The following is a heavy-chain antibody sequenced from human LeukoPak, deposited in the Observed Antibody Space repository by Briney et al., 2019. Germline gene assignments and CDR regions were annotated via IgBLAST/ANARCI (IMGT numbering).Heavy chain of an antibody. CDR3: ARGPYYYDSSGPYFDY. D-gene: IGHD3-22*01. J-gene: IGHJ4*02. V-gene: IGHV4-31*03. Sequence: SQTLSLTCTVSGGSISSGGYYWIWIRQHPGKGLEWIRYIYYSWSTYYNPTLKSRVTISVDTSKNQFSLKLSSVTAADTAVYYCARGPYYYDSSGPYFDYWGQGTLVTVSS. CDR1: GGSISSGGYY. CDR2: IYYSWST.